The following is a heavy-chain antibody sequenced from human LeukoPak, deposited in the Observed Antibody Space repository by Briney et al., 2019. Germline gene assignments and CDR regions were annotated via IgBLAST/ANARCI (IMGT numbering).Heavy chain of an antibody. V-gene: IGHV3-9*01. CDR2: ISWNSGSI. J-gene: IGHJ4*02. CDR1: GFTFDDYA. D-gene: IGHD4-23*01. Sequence: GGSLRLSCAASGFTFDDYAMHSVRQAPGKGLEWVSGISWNSGSIGYADSVKGRFTISRDNDKHSLYLQMSSLRAEDTALYYCAKDRGSTVGTPAHWGQGTLVTVSS. CDR3: AKDRGSTVGTPAH.